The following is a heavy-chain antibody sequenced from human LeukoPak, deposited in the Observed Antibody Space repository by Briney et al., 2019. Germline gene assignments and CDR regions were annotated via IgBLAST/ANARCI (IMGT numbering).Heavy chain of an antibody. V-gene: IGHV3-7*01. D-gene: IGHD5-12*01. CDR3: ARAGDIVATIWGIHFDY. CDR1: GFTFSSYW. CDR2: IKQDGSEK. Sequence: GGSLRLSCAASGFTFSSYWMSWVRQAPGKGLEWVANIKQDGSEKYYVDSVKGRFTISRDNAKNSLYLQMNSLRAEDTAVYYCARAGDIVATIWGIHFDYWGQGTLVTVSS. J-gene: IGHJ4*02.